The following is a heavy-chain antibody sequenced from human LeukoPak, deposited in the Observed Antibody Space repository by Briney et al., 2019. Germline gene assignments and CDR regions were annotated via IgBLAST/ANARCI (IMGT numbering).Heavy chain of an antibody. D-gene: IGHD3-22*01. CDR2: IHYSGST. CDR3: ARGYYDSSGYSNTFDI. Sequence: AGTLSLTCSVSGVSITTSYWRWVRQPPGKGLEWIGFIHYSGSTNYTPSLKSRATISADTSTHQFSLKVTSVTAADTAVYYCARGYYDSSGYSNTFDIWGQGTMVTVSS. CDR1: GVSITTSY. V-gene: IGHV4-59*01. J-gene: IGHJ3*02.